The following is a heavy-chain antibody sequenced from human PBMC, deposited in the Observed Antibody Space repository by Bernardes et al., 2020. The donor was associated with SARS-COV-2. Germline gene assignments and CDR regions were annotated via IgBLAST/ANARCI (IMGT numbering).Heavy chain of an antibody. V-gene: IGHV4-59*01. CDR1: GGSIRTYY. CDR3: ARSSSYTSRIDY. J-gene: IGHJ4*02. D-gene: IGHD6-13*01. Sequence: SETLSLTCTVSGGSIRTYYWGWIRQPPGQGLEWIGYIYYSGSANYNPSLKSRVTMSVDTSKNQFSLNLSSVTAADTAVYFCARSSSYTSRIDYWGQGTLVTVAS. CDR2: IYYSGSA.